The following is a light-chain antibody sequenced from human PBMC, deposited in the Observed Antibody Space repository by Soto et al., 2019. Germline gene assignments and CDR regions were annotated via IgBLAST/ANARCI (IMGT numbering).Light chain of an antibody. CDR3: CSFARSSTSYV. CDR1: SSDVGSSNL. V-gene: IGLV2-23*01. J-gene: IGLJ1*01. Sequence: QSVLTQPASVSGSPGQSITISCTGSSSDVGSSNLVSWYQQHPGKAPKLIIYEGSRRPSGVSGRFSGSMSGNTASLTISGLQAEDEADYYCCSFARSSTSYVFGTWTKVTVL. CDR2: EGS.